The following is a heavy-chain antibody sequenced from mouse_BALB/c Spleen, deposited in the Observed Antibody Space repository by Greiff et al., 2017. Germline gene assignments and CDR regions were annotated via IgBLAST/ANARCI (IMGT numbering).Heavy chain of an antibody. CDR2: ISSGGGST. CDR1: GFAFSSYD. CDR3: ARQDRRYGGFAY. V-gene: IGHV5-12-1*01. Sequence: EVHLVESGGGLVKPGGSLKLSCAASGFAFSSYDMSWVRQTPEKRLEWVAYISSGGGSTYYPDTVKGRFTISRDNAKNTLYLQMSSLKSEDTAMYYCARQDRRYGGFAYWGQGTLVTVSA. J-gene: IGHJ3*01. D-gene: IGHD1-1*01.